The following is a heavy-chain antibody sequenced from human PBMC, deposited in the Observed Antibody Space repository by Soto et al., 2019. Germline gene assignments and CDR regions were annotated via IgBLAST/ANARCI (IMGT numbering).Heavy chain of an antibody. Sequence: SVKVSCKASGGTFSSYAISWVRQAPGQGLEWTGGIIPIFGTANYAQKFQGRVTITADESTSTAYMELSSLRSEDTAVYYCAREWRYCSGGSCYEVNWFDPWGQGTLVTVSS. CDR2: IIPIFGTA. J-gene: IGHJ5*02. V-gene: IGHV1-69*13. CDR1: GGTFSSYA. D-gene: IGHD2-15*01. CDR3: AREWRYCSGGSCYEVNWFDP.